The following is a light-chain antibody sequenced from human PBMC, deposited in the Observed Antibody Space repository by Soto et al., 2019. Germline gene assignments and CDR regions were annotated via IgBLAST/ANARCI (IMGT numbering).Light chain of an antibody. CDR1: QSISSSF. Sequence: EMVLTQSPGILSLSPGERACLSCGASQSISSSFLAWYQQKPGQAPRLLIYGASSRATGIPDRFSGTGSETDFTLTISSLEPEDFAVYYCQQRSNWPRFTFGPGTKVDIK. CDR3: QQRSNWPRFT. V-gene: IGKV3D-20*02. CDR2: GAS. J-gene: IGKJ3*01.